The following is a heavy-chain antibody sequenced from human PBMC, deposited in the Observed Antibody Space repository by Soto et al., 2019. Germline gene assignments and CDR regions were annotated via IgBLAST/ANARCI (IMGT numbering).Heavy chain of an antibody. CDR2: TDPRDSYT. CDR3: ARHFWGVNSLNSFYYSGMEV. V-gene: IGHV5-10-1*03. Sequence: EVQLVQSGAEVKKPGESLRISCKASGYTFTNYLISWVRQMPGKGLEWMGRTDPRDSYTYYSPSFQGHVTFSTHKSLTTACLQWSSLKPSDTAIFYCARHFWGVNSLNSFYYSGMEVWGRGTTVTVSS. D-gene: IGHD3-3*02. CDR1: GYTFTNYL. J-gene: IGHJ6*02.